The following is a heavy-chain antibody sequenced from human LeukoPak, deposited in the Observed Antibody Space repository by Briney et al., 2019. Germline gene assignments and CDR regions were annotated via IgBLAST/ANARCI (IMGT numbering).Heavy chain of an antibody. Sequence: GGSLRLSCAASGFTFSSYWMNWARQAPGKGLEWVASINHNGNVNYYVDSVKGRFTISRDNAKNTLYLQMNSLRAEDTAVYYCAKDPGSGWLGYAFDIWGQGTMVTVSS. J-gene: IGHJ3*02. CDR3: AKDPGSGWLGYAFDI. CDR1: GFTFSSYW. D-gene: IGHD6-19*01. V-gene: IGHV3-7*03. CDR2: INHNGNVN.